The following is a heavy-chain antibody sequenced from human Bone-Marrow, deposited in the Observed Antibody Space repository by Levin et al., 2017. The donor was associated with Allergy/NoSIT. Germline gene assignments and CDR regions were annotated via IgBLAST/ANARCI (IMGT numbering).Heavy chain of an antibody. V-gene: IGHV3-74*01. CDR2: INSDGSST. J-gene: IGHJ6*02. CDR3: ARDRITMVRGVEYGMDV. Sequence: GGSLRLSCAASGFTFSSYWMHWVRQAPGKGLVWVSRINSDGSSTSYADSVKGRFTISRDNAKNTLYLQMNSLRAEDTAVYYCARDRITMVRGVEYGMDVWGQGTTVTVSS. D-gene: IGHD3-10*01. CDR1: GFTFSSYW.